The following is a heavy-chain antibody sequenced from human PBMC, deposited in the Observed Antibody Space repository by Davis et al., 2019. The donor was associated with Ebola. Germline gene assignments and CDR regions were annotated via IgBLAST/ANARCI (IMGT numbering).Heavy chain of an antibody. CDR3: ARKWVLGGRVDY. Sequence: MPSETLSLTCTVSGGSISGDYWSWIRQPPGKGLEWIGYIHDSGSTNYNPSLKSRVTISVDTSKNQFSLNLSSVTAADPAVYYCARKWVLGGRVDYWGQGTLVTVSS. CDR1: GGSISGDY. D-gene: IGHD1-26*01. V-gene: IGHV4-59*01. J-gene: IGHJ4*02. CDR2: IHDSGST.